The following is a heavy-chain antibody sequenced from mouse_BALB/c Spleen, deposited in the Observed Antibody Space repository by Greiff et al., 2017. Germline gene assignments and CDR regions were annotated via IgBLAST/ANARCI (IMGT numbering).Heavy chain of an antibody. V-gene: IGHV5-17*02. CDR2: ISSGSSTI. CDR3: ARGGSTMGRYYAMDY. CDR1: GFTFSSFG. Sequence: EVQVVESGGGLVQPGGSRKLSCAASGFTFSSFGMHWVRQAPEKGLEWVAYISSGSSTIYYADTVKGRFTISRDNPKNTLFLQMTSLRSEDTAMYYCARGGSTMGRYYAMDYWGQGTAVTVSS. D-gene: IGHD2-1*01. J-gene: IGHJ4*01.